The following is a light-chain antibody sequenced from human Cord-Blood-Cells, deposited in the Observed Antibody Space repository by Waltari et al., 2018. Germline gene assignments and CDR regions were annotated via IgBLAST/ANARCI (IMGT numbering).Light chain of an antibody. Sequence: PGQSITISCTGTSSDVGGYNYVSWYQQHPGKAPKLMIYEVSNRHSGVSNRFSGSTSGNTASLTIAGLQAEDEADYYCSSYTSSSTVVFGGGTKLTVL. CDR1: SSDVGGYNY. V-gene: IGLV2-14*01. CDR3: SSYTSSSTVV. CDR2: EVS. J-gene: IGLJ2*01.